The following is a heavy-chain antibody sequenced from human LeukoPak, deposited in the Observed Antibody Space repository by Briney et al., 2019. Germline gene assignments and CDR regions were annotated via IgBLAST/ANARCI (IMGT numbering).Heavy chain of an antibody. CDR3: ARVGDEDSGPNKANWD. V-gene: IGHV1-18*01. D-gene: IGHD5-12*01. CDR1: GYTFTSYG. J-gene: IGHJ4*02. Sequence: ASVXVSCKASGYTFTSYGISWVRQAPGQGLEWMGWISAYNGNTNYAQKLQGRVTMTTDTSTSTAYMELRSLRSDDTAVYYCARVGDEDSGPNKANWDWGQGTLVTVSS. CDR2: ISAYNGNT.